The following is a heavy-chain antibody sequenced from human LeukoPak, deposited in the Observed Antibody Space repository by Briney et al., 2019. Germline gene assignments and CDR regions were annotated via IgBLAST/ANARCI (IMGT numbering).Heavy chain of an antibody. D-gene: IGHD2-2*01. CDR3: ARAGFCSTTTCYNPFDY. V-gene: IGHV3-23*01. CDR2: ITDTGFAT. Sequence: PGGSLRLSCAASGFTFSNYAMTWVRRAPGKGLEWVSGITDTGFATFYADSVRGRFTISRDNSRNTLYLQMDSLRAEDTTVYYCARAGFCSTTTCYNPFDYWGQGTLVTVSS. CDR1: GFTFSNYA. J-gene: IGHJ4*02.